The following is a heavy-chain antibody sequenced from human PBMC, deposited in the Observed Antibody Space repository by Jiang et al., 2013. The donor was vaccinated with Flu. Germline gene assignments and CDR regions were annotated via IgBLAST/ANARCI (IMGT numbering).Heavy chain of an antibody. J-gene: IGHJ2*01. CDR3: ARALAVAGNAGWYYDL. CDR1: GDSVSSNSAA. CDR2: TYYRSKWYD. V-gene: IGHV6-1*01. Sequence: QTLSLTCAISGDSVSSNSAAWSRIRQSPSRGLEWLGRTYYRSKWYDDYAVSVKSRITINPDTSKNQFSLQLNSVTPEDTAVYYCARALAVAGNAGWYYDLWGRGTLVTVSS. D-gene: IGHD6-19*01.